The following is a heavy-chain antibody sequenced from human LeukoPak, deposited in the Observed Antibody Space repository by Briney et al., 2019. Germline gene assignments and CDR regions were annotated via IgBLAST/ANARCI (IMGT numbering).Heavy chain of an antibody. D-gene: IGHD6-13*01. J-gene: IGHJ5*02. CDR3: ARGLRRAAADNWFDP. CDR2: ISYDGSNK. V-gene: IGHV3-30-3*01. CDR1: GFTFSSYA. Sequence: GGSLRLSCAAAGFTFSSYAMHWVRQAPGKGLEWVAVISYDGSNKYYADSVKGRFTISRDNSKNTLYLQMNSLRAEDTAVYYCARGLRRAAADNWFDPSGQGTLVTVSS.